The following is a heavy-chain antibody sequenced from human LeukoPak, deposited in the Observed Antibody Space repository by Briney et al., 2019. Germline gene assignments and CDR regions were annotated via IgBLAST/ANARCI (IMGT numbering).Heavy chain of an antibody. Sequence: GGSLRLSCAASGFTFSSHEINWVRQAPGKGLEWVSYISSSGSTIYYADSVKGRFTISRDNAKNSLFLQMNSLRAEDTAVYYCARDSSSYWFFDLWGRGTLVTVSS. CDR3: ARDSSSYWFFDL. CDR2: ISSSGSTI. J-gene: IGHJ2*01. CDR1: GFTFSSHE. V-gene: IGHV3-48*03.